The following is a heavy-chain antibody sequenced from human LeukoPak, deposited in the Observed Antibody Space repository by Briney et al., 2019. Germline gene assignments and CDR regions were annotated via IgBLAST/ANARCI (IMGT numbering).Heavy chain of an antibody. D-gene: IGHD4/OR15-4a*01. CDR2: IKYDGDEE. V-gene: IGHV3-7*01. CDR1: GFTFRDYW. Sequence: GGSLRLSCAASGFTFRDYWMSWMRQAPGKGLEWVANIKYDGDEEYYVDSVKGRFIISRDNAKNSLYLRLNSLRVEDTAVYYCRSGGAAPGAFDNWGQGTLVTVSS. CDR3: RSGGAAPGAFDN. J-gene: IGHJ4*02.